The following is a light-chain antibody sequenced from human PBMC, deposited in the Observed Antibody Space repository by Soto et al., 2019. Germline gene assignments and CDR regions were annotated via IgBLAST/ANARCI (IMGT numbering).Light chain of an antibody. CDR3: HSRA. CDR1: QTISRW. J-gene: IGKJ5*01. Sequence: DIHLTHTPSTFSSSVGDDVTITCRASQTISRWLAWYQQKPGRAPKLLIYDASTLESGVPSRFSGSGSETEFTLAISRLQPDDFATYFCHSRAFGQGTRLEIK. V-gene: IGKV1-5*01. CDR2: DAS.